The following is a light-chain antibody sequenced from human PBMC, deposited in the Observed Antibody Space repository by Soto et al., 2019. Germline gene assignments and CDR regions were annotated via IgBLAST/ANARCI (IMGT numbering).Light chain of an antibody. CDR3: QQFGSSVYT. CDR1: QSVSSSY. Sequence: EIVLTQSPGTLSLSPGERATLSCRASQSVSSSYLAWYQQKLGQAPRLLIYGASSRATGIPDRFSGSGSGTDFTLTISRLEPEDFALYYCQQFGSSVYTFGQGTKLEIK. CDR2: GAS. V-gene: IGKV3-20*01. J-gene: IGKJ2*01.